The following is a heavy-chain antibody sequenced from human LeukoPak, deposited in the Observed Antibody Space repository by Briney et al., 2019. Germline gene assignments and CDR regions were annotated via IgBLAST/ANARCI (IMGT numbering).Heavy chain of an antibody. D-gene: IGHD3-22*01. Sequence: GGSLRLSCAVSGFTFSSYAMSWVRQAPGKGLEWVAAISGSGGSTYYADSVKGRFTISRDNSKNTLYLQVNSLRAEDTAVYYCAKDAGDYHSSEIRSPLDYWGQGTLVAVSS. CDR3: AKDAGDYHSSEIRSPLDY. CDR1: GFTFSSYA. V-gene: IGHV3-23*01. J-gene: IGHJ4*02. CDR2: ISGSGGST.